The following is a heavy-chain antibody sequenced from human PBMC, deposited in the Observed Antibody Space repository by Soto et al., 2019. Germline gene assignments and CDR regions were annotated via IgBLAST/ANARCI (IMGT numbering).Heavy chain of an antibody. CDR1: GFTFSSYA. V-gene: IGHV3-23*01. CDR3: ARRSSGWDFDY. CDR2: ISGSGGST. J-gene: IGHJ4*02. D-gene: IGHD6-19*01. Sequence: EVQLLESGGGLVQPGGSLRLSCAASGFTFSSYAMSWVRQAPGKGLEWVSVISGSGGSTYYADSVKGRFTISRDNSKNARYLQVNSLRAEDTAVYYCARRSSGWDFDYGGQGTMVTVSS.